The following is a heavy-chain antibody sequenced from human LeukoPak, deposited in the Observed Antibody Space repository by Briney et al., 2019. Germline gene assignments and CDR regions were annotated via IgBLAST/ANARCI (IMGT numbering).Heavy chain of an antibody. D-gene: IGHD3-10*01. CDR2: ISYDGSNK. V-gene: IGHV3-30*18. CDR1: GFTFSSYS. J-gene: IGHJ4*02. CDR3: AKDFYIFYGSGSYLGY. Sequence: GGSLRLSCAASGFTFSSYSMNWVRQAPGKGLGWVAVISYDGSNKYYADSVKGRFTISRDNSKNTLYLQMNSLRAEDTAVYYCAKDFYIFYGSGSYLGYWGQGTLVTVSS.